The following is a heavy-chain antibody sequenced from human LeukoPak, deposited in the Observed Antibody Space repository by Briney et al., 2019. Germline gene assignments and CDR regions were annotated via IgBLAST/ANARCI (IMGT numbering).Heavy chain of an antibody. CDR3: ARPRRHIVVVTAPIDAFDI. Sequence: GESLKISCKGSGYSFTSYWIGWVRQMPGKGLEWMGLIYPGDSDTRYSPSFQGQVTISADKSISTAYLQWSSLKASDTAMYYCARPRRHIVVVTAPIDAFDIGGQGTMVTVSS. CDR2: IYPGDSDT. J-gene: IGHJ3*02. CDR1: GYSFTSYW. D-gene: IGHD2-21*02. V-gene: IGHV5-51*01.